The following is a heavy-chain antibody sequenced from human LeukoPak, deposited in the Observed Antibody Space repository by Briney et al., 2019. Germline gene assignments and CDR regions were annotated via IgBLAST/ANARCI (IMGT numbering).Heavy chain of an antibody. D-gene: IGHD6-13*01. CDR2: ISASGGIT. Sequence: GGSLRLSCAVSGFIFNSYAMSWVRQAPGKGLEWVSSISASGGITYHADSVKGRFTISRDNSKNTLHLQMNSLRADDTALYYCAKGALAAAGSGFDYWGQGTLVTASS. CDR1: GFIFNSYA. CDR3: AKGALAAAGSGFDY. J-gene: IGHJ4*02. V-gene: IGHV3-23*01.